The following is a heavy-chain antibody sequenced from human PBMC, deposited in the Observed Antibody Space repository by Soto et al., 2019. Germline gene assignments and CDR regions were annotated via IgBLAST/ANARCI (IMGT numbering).Heavy chain of an antibody. Sequence: SETLSLTCTVSGGSISSYYWSWIRQPPGKGLEWIGYIYYSGSTNYNPSLKSRVTISVDTSKNQFSLKLSSVTAADTAVYYCARWSAGQWLDQKGFDAFDIWGQGTMVTVSS. J-gene: IGHJ3*02. CDR1: GGSISSYY. D-gene: IGHD6-19*01. CDR2: IYYSGST. CDR3: ARWSAGQWLDQKGFDAFDI. V-gene: IGHV4-59*08.